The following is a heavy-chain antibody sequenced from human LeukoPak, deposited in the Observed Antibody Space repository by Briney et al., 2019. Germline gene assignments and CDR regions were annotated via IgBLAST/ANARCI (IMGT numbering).Heavy chain of an antibody. D-gene: IGHD6-13*01. CDR2: FDPEDGET. Sequence: EASVKVSCKVSGYTLTELSMHWVRQAPGKGLEWMGGFDPEDGETIYAQKFQGRVTMTEDTSTDTAYMELSSLRSEDTAVYYCATEVFTGWRGIAAAGDYWGQGTLVTVSS. V-gene: IGHV1-24*01. J-gene: IGHJ4*02. CDR3: ATEVFTGWRGIAAAGDY. CDR1: GYTLTELS.